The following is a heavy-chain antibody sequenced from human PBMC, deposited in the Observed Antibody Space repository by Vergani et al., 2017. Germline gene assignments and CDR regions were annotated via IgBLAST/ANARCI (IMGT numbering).Heavy chain of an antibody. J-gene: IGHJ4*02. CDR2: IYRTGRT. Sequence: QVQLQESGPGLVKPSETLSLTCAVFGFSIDNGYYWDWIRQPPGKGLEWIGSIYRTGRTHFNPSLKSRVTISVDTSNTHFSLRLNSLTAAYTAVYYCARRSGIVYDIFSGTQYFFDFWGQGTLVTVSS. V-gene: IGHV4-38-2*01. CDR3: ARRSGIVYDIFSGTQYFFDF. D-gene: IGHD3-9*01. CDR1: GFSIDNGYY.